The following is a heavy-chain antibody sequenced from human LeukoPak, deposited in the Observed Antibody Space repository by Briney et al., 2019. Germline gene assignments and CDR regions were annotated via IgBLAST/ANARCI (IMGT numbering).Heavy chain of an antibody. CDR1: GYTFTGYY. D-gene: IGHD5-12*01. Sequence: ASVKVSCKASGYTFTGYYMHWVRQAPGQGLEWMGWINPNSGGTNYAQKFQGRVTMTRDTSISTAYMELSRLRSDDTAVYYCARKRVDLRGNWFDPWGQGTLVTVSS. V-gene: IGHV1-2*02. J-gene: IGHJ5*02. CDR2: INPNSGGT. CDR3: ARKRVDLRGNWFDP.